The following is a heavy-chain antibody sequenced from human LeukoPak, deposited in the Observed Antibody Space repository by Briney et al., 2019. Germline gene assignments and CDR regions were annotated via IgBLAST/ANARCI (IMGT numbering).Heavy chain of an antibody. CDR3: ARVDGSSSCPDY. Sequence: GGSLRLSCAASGFTVITNDMTWVRQAPGKGLEWVSVLYSDGNTKYADSVQGRFTISRDNAKNSLYLQMSGLRVEDTAVYYCARVDGSSSCPDYWGQGTLVTVSS. J-gene: IGHJ4*02. CDR2: LYSDGNT. CDR1: GFTVITND. V-gene: IGHV3-53*01. D-gene: IGHD6-13*01.